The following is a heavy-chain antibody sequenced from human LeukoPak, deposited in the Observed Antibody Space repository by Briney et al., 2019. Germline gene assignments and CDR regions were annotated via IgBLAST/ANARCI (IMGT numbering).Heavy chain of an antibody. CDR3: ARVVFTTVTTRPFDY. V-gene: IGHV1-2*02. D-gene: IGHD4-17*01. Sequence: ASVKVSCKASRYTFTGYYMHWVRQAPGQGLEWMGWINPNSGGTNYAQKFQGRVTMTRDTSISTAYMELSRLRSDDTAVYYYARVVFTTVTTRPFDYWGQGTLVTVSS. J-gene: IGHJ4*02. CDR1: RYTFTGYY. CDR2: INPNSGGT.